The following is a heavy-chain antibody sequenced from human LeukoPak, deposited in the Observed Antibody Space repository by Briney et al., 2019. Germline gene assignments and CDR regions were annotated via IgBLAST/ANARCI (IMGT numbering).Heavy chain of an antibody. D-gene: IGHD2-2*01. V-gene: IGHV1-69*13. Sequence: ASVKVSCKASGGTFSSYAISWVRQAPGQGLEWMGGIIPIFGTANYAQKFQGRVTITADESTSTAYMELSSLRSEDTAVYYCALVVVVPAAKNAFDIWGQGTVVTVSS. CDR3: ALVVVVPAAKNAFDI. CDR2: IIPIFGTA. J-gene: IGHJ3*02. CDR1: GGTFSSYA.